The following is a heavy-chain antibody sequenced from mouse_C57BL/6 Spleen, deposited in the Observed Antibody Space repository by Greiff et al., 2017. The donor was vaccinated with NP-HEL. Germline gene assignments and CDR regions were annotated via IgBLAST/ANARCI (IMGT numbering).Heavy chain of an antibody. D-gene: IGHD1-1*01. J-gene: IGHJ3*01. V-gene: IGHV5-17*01. CDR2: ISSGSSTI. Sequence: EVQGVESGGGLVKPGGSLKLSCAASGFTFSDYGMHWVRQAPEKGLEWVAYISSGSSTIYYADTVKGRFTISRDNAKNTLFLQMTSLRSEDTAMYYCAREGYGSSLAYWGQGTLVTVSA. CDR3: AREGYGSSLAY. CDR1: GFTFSDYG.